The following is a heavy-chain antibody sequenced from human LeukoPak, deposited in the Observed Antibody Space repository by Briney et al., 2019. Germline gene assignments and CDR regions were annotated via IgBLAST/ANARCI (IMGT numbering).Heavy chain of an antibody. J-gene: IGHJ5*02. CDR1: GGSIRGYY. Sequence: SETLSLTCTVSGGSIRGYYWSWIRQPAGKTLEWIGRTYTSGSTNYNPSLKSRVTMSVDTSKNQFSLKLSSVTAADTAVYYCARDGSGSEDWFDPWGQGTLVTVSS. V-gene: IGHV4-4*07. CDR3: ARDGSGSEDWFDP. D-gene: IGHD2-15*01. CDR2: TYTSGST.